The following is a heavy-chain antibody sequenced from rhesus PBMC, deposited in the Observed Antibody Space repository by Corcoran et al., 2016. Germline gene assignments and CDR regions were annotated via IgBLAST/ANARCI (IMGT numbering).Heavy chain of an antibody. D-gene: IGHD2-27*01. CDR1: GGSISSRS. Sequence: QVQLQESGPGLVKPSETLSLTCAVSGGSISSRSWSRVRQAPGKGLEWVGYSYVSGSSTNYNPSLKSRVTLSVDTSKNQLSLKLSPVTAADTAVYYCARKGCSGIYCYDYWGQGVLVTVSS. CDR2: SYVSGSST. CDR3: ARKGCSGIYCYDY. V-gene: IGHV4S11*01. J-gene: IGHJ4*01.